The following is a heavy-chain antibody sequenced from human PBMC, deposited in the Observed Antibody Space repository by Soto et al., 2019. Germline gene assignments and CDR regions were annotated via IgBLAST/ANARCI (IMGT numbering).Heavy chain of an antibody. CDR3: ARPSIAAAAETYYYYGMDV. CDR2: ISAYNGNT. CDR1: GYTFTSHG. Sequence: ASVKVSCKASGYTFTSHGISWVRQAPGQGLEWMGWISAYNGNTNYAQKLQGRVTMTTDTSTSTAYMELRSLRSDDTAVYYCARPSIAAAAETYYYYGMDVWGQGTTVTVSS. V-gene: IGHV1-18*01. D-gene: IGHD6-13*01. J-gene: IGHJ6*02.